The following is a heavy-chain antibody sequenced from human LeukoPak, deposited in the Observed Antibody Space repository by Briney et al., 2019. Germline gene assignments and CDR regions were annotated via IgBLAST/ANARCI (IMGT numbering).Heavy chain of an antibody. CDR2: INPSGGST. D-gene: IGHD1-26*01. CDR1: GYTFTSYY. Sequence: ASVKVSCKASGYTFTSYYMHWVRQAPGQGLEWMGIINPSGGSTSYAQKFQGRVTMTRDTSTSTVYMELSSLRSEDTAVYYCARDFFYGSYPYNWFDPWDQGTLVTVSS. CDR3: ARDFFYGSYPYNWFDP. V-gene: IGHV1-46*01. J-gene: IGHJ5*02.